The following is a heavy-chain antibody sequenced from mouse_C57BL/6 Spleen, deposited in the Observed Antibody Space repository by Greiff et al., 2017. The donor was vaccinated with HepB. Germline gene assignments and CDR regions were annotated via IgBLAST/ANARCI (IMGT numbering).Heavy chain of an antibody. D-gene: IGHD2-4*01. V-gene: IGHV5-17*01. CDR2: ISSGSSTI. CDR1: GFTFSDYG. Sequence: EVKLVESGGGLVKPGGSLKLSCAASGFTFSDYGMHWVRQAPEKGLEWVAYISSGSSTIYYADTVKGRFTISRDNAKNTLFLQMTSLRSEDTAMYYCAREDYDRAMDYWGQGTSVTVSS. J-gene: IGHJ4*01. CDR3: AREDYDRAMDY.